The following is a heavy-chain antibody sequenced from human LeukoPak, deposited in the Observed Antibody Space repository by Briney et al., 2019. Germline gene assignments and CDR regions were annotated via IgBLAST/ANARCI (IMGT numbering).Heavy chain of an antibody. CDR1: GFTFSSYA. D-gene: IGHD3-9*01. CDR2: ISGSGAYT. Sequence: QPGGSLRLSCAASGFTFSSYAMSWVRQAPGKGLEWVSTISGSGAYTYYADSVKGRFTISRDNSKNTLYLQMNSLRAEDTAVYYCAKRLGLYFDYWGQGTLVTVSS. J-gene: IGHJ4*02. CDR3: AKRLGLYFDY. V-gene: IGHV3-23*01.